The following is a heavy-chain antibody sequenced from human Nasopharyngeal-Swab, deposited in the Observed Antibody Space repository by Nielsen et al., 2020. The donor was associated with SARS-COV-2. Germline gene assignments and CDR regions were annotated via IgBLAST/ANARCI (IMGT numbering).Heavy chain of an antibody. CDR1: GYTFTGYY. CDR2: INPYSGGT. V-gene: IGHV1-2*04. D-gene: IGHD1-14*01. CDR3: ARVVGGNDYYYMDV. J-gene: IGHJ6*03. Sequence: VKFSCKASGYTFTGYYMHWVRQAPGQGLEWMGWINPYSGGTNYAQKFQGWVTMTRDTSISTAYMELSRLRSDDTAVYYCARVVGGNDYYYMDVWGKGTTVTVSS.